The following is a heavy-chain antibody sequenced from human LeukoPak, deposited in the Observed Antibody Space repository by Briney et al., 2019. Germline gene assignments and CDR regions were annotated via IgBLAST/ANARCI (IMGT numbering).Heavy chain of an antibody. Sequence: SGGSLRLSCAASGFTFSSYAMSWVRQAPGKGLEWVSAISGSGGSTYYADSVKGRFTISRDNSKNTLYLQMNSLRAEDTAVYYCAKCPEIVGATMFDYWGQGTLVTVSS. CDR1: GFTFSSYA. CDR2: ISGSGGST. V-gene: IGHV3-23*01. CDR3: AKCPEIVGATMFDY. D-gene: IGHD1-26*01. J-gene: IGHJ4*02.